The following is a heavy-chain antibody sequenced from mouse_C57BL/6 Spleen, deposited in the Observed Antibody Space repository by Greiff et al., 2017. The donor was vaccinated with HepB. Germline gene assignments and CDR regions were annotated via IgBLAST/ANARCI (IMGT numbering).Heavy chain of an antibody. V-gene: IGHV1-50*01. CDR3: ARGKDY. Sequence: VQLQQPGAELVKPGASVKLSCKASGYTFTSYWMQWVKQRPGQGLEWIGEIDPSDSYTNYNQKFKGKATLTVDTSSSTAYMQLSSLTSEDSAVYYCARGKDYWGQGTTLTVS. CDR1: GYTFTSYW. J-gene: IGHJ2*01. CDR2: IDPSDSYT.